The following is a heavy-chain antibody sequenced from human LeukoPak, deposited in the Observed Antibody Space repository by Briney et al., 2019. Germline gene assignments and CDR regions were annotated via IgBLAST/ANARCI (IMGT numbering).Heavy chain of an antibody. CDR1: GFTFSSYW. CDR3: AGPTTVTIHYYGMDV. CDR2: INSDGSGT. J-gene: IGHJ6*02. D-gene: IGHD4-17*01. V-gene: IGHV3-74*01. Sequence: GGSLRLSCAASGFTFSSYWMHWVRQAPGKGLVWVSRINSDGSGTSYADSVKGRFTISRDNAKNTLYLQMNSLRVEDTAVYYCAGPTTVTIHYYGMDVWGQGTTVTVSS.